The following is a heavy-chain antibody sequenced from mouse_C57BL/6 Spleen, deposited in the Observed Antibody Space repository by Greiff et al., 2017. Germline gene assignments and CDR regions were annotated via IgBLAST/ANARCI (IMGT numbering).Heavy chain of an antibody. CDR2: IDPSDSET. CDR3: ARDRGDSWYFDV. J-gene: IGHJ1*03. V-gene: IGHV1-52*01. CDR1: GYTFTSYW. D-gene: IGHD3-3*01. Sequence: QVQLQQPGAELVRPGSSVKLSCKASGYTFTSYWMHWVKQRPIQGLEWIGNIDPSDSETHYNQKFKDKATLTVDKSSSTAYMQLSSLTSEDSAVYYGARDRGDSWYFDVWGTGTTVTVSS.